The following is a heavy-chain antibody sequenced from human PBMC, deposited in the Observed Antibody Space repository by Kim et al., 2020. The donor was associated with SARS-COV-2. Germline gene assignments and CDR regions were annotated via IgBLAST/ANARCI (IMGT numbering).Heavy chain of an antibody. J-gene: IGHJ4*02. D-gene: IGHD2-8*02. V-gene: IGHV4-59*01. Sequence: SRVTISVETSKNQFSLKLSSVTAADTAVYYCARDPLGYCTGGVCYTFDYWGQGTLVTVSS. CDR3: ARDPLGYCTGGVCYTFDY.